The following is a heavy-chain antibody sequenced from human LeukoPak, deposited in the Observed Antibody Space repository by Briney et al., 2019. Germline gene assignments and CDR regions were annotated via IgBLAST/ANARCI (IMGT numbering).Heavy chain of an antibody. CDR2: IKPDGTAE. J-gene: IGHJ4*02. V-gene: IGHV3-7*01. D-gene: IGHD6-13*01. CDR3: ARDGFVGAADY. CDR1: GFTLRNYL. Sequence: GGSLRLSCPASGFTLRNYLMGWVRQAPGKGVEWVANIKPDGTAEYYADAQRGRVTTSRDNANNFLYLQMNSLRGEDTAVYYCARDGFVGAADYWGQGTLVTVSS.